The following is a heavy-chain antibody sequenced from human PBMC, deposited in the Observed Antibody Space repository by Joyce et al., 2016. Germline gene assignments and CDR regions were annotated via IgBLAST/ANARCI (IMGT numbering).Heavy chain of an antibody. CDR1: GYNFRSYG. J-gene: IGHJ3*02. CDR3: ARGEGAFDM. Sequence: QVQLVQSGGEVKKPGASVKLSCKASGYNFRSYGIGWVQQAPGQGLEWLGWISAYNGNTNYAQKFHDRVTMTIDTSASTAYMELRNLRSDDTSIYYCARGEGAFDMWGQGTVVTVSS. CDR2: ISAYNGNT. V-gene: IGHV1-18*01.